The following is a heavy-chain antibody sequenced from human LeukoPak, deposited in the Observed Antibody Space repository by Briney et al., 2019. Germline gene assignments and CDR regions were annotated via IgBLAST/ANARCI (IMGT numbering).Heavy chain of an antibody. CDR2: IYYSGST. J-gene: IGHJ4*02. CDR1: GGAISSSSYY. V-gene: IGHV4-39*01. Sequence: SQTLSLTCIVSGGAISSSSYYSGWIRQPPGKGLEWVGGIYYSGSTSYNPPLKSRVTISVDTRKKQISLKLSPVSAPDTAVYYCARLLIVIVPAAIRMGEFDYCGQGALFTVSS. D-gene: IGHD2-2*01. CDR3: ARLLIVIVPAAIRMGEFDY.